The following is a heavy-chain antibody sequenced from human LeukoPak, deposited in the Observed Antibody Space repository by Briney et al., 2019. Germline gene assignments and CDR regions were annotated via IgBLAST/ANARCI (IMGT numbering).Heavy chain of an antibody. J-gene: IGHJ6*02. CDR3: ARELLLGTYTAVAANYYYYGMDV. Sequence: SVKVSCKASGGTFSSYAISWVRQAPGQGLEWMGGIIPIFGTANYAQKFQGRVTITADESTSTAYMELSSLRSEDTAVYYCARELLLGTYTAVAANYYYYGMDVWGQGTTVTVSS. CDR2: IIPIFGTA. CDR1: GGTFSSYA. V-gene: IGHV1-69*13. D-gene: IGHD6-19*01.